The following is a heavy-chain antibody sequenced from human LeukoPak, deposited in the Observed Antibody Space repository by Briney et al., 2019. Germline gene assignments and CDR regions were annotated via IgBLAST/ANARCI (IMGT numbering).Heavy chain of an antibody. CDR2: ISSSGSTI. D-gene: IGHD3-22*01. CDR3: ARDGSYYDSSGYQIHFDY. J-gene: IGHJ4*02. CDR1: GFTFSSYE. V-gene: IGHV3-48*03. Sequence: GGSLRISCAASGFTFSSYEMNWVRQAPGKGLEWVSYISSSGSTIYYVDSVKGRFTISRDNAKNSLYLQMNSLRAEDTAVYYCARDGSYYDSSGYQIHFDYWGQGTLVTVSS.